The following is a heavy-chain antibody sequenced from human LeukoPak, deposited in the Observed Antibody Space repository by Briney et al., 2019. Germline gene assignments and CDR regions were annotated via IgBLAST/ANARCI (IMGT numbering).Heavy chain of an antibody. CDR1: GFTVGSNY. Sequence: PGGSLRLSCAASGFTVGSNYMNWVRQAPGKGLEWVSVIFSGGSTYYADSVKGRFTISRDNSRNTLYLQMNSLRAEDTAVYYCARGSEAATIFYWGQGTLVTVSS. D-gene: IGHD3-3*01. V-gene: IGHV3-53*01. CDR2: IFSGGST. J-gene: IGHJ4*02. CDR3: ARGSEAATIFY.